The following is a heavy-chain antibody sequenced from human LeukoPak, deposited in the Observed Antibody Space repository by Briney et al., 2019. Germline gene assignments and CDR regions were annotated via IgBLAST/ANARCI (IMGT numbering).Heavy chain of an antibody. CDR3: ARDSFSWGRDFDY. CDR1: GFTFNNYE. Sequence: GGSLRLSCAASGFTFNNYEMNWVRQAPGKGLEWVSYITSSGSTISYADSVKGRFTISRDNAKNSLYLRMNSLRAEDTAVYYCARDSFSWGRDFDYWGQGTLVTVSS. CDR2: ITSSGSTI. V-gene: IGHV3-48*03. D-gene: IGHD7-27*01. J-gene: IGHJ4*02.